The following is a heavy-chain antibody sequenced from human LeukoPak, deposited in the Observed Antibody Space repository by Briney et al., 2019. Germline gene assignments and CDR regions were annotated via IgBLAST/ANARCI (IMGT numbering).Heavy chain of an antibody. CDR1: GYTFTGYY. D-gene: IGHD6-19*01. CDR3: ARRSIPSQWLVQSGAFDI. V-gene: IGHV1-2*04. Sequence: ASVKVSCKASGYTFTGYYMHWVRQAPGQGLEWMGWINPNSGGTNYAQKFQGWVTMTRDTSISTAYMELSRLRSDDTAVYYCARRSIPSQWLVQSGAFDIWGQGTMVTVSS. J-gene: IGHJ3*02. CDR2: INPNSGGT.